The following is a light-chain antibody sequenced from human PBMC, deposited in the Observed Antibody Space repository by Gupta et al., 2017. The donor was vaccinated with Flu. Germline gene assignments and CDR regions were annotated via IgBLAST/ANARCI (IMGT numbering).Light chain of an antibody. CDR3: AAWDDSLDGPV. CDR1: RSNIGNNA. V-gene: IGLV1-36*01. Sequence: QSALTQPPSVSEAPRQRVTIPCSGSRSNIGNNAVNWYQQFPGKAPKLLVYYDDLLPSGVSDRFSGSKSGTSASLAISGLQSEDEADYYCAAWDDSLDGPVFGGGTILTVL. J-gene: IGLJ2*01. CDR2: YDD.